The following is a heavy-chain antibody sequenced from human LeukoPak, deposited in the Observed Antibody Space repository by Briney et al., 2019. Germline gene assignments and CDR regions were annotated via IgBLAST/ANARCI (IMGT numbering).Heavy chain of an antibody. V-gene: IGHV3-21*01. J-gene: IGHJ5*02. CDR1: GFTFSSYT. CDR3: AIVAVAGTWWFDP. D-gene: IGHD6-19*01. CDR2: ITSSSSYT. Sequence: GGSLRLSCAASGFTFSSYTMNWVRQAPGKGLEWVSSITSSSSYTYYADSVKGRFTISRDNAKNSLYLQMSSLTAEDTAVYYCAIVAVAGTWWFDPWGQGTLVTVSS.